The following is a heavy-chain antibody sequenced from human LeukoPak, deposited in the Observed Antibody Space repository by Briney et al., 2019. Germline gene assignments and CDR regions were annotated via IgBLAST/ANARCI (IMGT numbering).Heavy chain of an antibody. CDR2: ISYDGRNK. V-gene: IGHV3-30*04. CDR3: ARGTYSSSWIDY. D-gene: IGHD6-13*01. CDR1: GFIFSSYA. Sequence: GGSLRLSCAASGFIFSSYAIHWVRQAPGKGLEWVAVISYDGRNKYYADSVKGRFTISRDNSKNTLYLQMNSLRAEDTAVYYCARGTYSSSWIDYWGQGTLVTVSS. J-gene: IGHJ4*02.